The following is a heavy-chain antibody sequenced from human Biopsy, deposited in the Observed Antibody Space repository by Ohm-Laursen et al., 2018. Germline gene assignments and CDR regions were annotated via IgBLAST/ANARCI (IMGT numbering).Heavy chain of an antibody. J-gene: IGHJ2*01. CDR3: ASAGYNPDWNFDL. V-gene: IGHV4-34*01. CDR1: GGPWDFHY. Sequence: GTLSLTCTVNGGPWDFHYWSWVRQSPGKGLEWIGEINRSGTTNYNPSLKSRVTISIDRSKNQFSVSLSAVTAADTAVYYCASAGYNPDWNFDLWSRGTRVTVSS. D-gene: IGHD5-24*01. CDR2: INRSGTT.